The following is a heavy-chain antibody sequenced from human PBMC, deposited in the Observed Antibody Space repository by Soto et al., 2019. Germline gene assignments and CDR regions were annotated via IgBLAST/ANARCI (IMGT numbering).Heavy chain of an antibody. J-gene: IGHJ6*02. D-gene: IGHD2-15*01. CDR2: IIPIFGTA. Sequence: QVQLVQSGAEVKKPGSSVKVSCKASGGTFSSYATSWVRQAPGQGLEWMGGIIPIFGTANYAQKFQGRVTITADESTSTAYMELSSLRSEDTAVYYCARDDCSGGSCYSDYYYGMDVWGQGTTVTVSS. CDR1: GGTFSSYA. V-gene: IGHV1-69*01. CDR3: ARDDCSGGSCYSDYYYGMDV.